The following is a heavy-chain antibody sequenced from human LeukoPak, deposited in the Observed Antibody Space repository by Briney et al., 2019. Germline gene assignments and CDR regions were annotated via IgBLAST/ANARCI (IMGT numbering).Heavy chain of an antibody. J-gene: IGHJ6*03. V-gene: IGHV3-11*01. D-gene: IGHD2/OR15-2a*01. Sequence: GGSLRLSCAASGFTFSDYYMSWIRQAPGKGLEWVSYISSSGSTIYYADSVKGRFTISRDNAKNSLYLQMNSLRAEDTAVYYCAKEGVIGLRDSYYYYMDVWGKGTTVTVSS. CDR1: GFTFSDYY. CDR2: ISSSGSTI. CDR3: AKEGVIGLRDSYYYYMDV.